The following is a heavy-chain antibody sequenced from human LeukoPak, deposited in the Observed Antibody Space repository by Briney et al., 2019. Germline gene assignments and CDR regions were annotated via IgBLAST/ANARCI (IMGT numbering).Heavy chain of an antibody. Sequence: SETLSLTCAVYGGSFSGYYWSWIRQPPGKGLEWIGEINHSGSTNYNPSLKSRVTISVDTSKNQFSLKLSSVTAADTAVYYCARMYSSSWYGVYYFDYWGQGTLVTVSS. D-gene: IGHD6-13*01. J-gene: IGHJ4*02. CDR3: ARMYSSSWYGVYYFDY. CDR2: INHSGST. V-gene: IGHV4-34*01. CDR1: GGSFSGYY.